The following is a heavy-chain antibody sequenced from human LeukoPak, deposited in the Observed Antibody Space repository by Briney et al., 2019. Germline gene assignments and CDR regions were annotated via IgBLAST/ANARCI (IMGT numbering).Heavy chain of an antibody. CDR3: ASALKRGSAGTLIDH. D-gene: IGHD6-13*01. CDR2: MNPNSGNT. V-gene: IGHV1-8*01. Sequence: GASVKVSCKASGYSFTSHDIKWVRQATGQGLEWMGWMNPNSGNTGYAQKFQDRVTMTRNTSISTAYLELSSLGSEDTAMYYCASALKRGSAGTLIDHWGQGTLVTVSS. CDR1: GYSFTSHD. J-gene: IGHJ4*02.